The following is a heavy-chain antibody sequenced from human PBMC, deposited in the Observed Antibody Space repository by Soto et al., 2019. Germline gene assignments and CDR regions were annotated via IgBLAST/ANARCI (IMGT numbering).Heavy chain of an antibody. CDR2: IIPIFGKA. J-gene: IGHJ6*02. V-gene: IGHV1-69*01. CDR3: ARSQGGSSSLDIYYYYFYGMDV. CDR1: GGTFSSYA. D-gene: IGHD2-15*01. Sequence: QVQLVQSGAEVKKPGSSVKVSCKAPGGTFSSYAISWVRQAPGQGLEWMGGIIPIFGKAKYAQKFQGRVTITADESTSKGYMERSSLRSEDTAVYCCARSQGGSSSLDIYYYYFYGMDVWGQGTTVTVSS.